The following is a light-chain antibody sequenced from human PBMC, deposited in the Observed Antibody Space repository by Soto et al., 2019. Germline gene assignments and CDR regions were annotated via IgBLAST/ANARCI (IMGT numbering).Light chain of an antibody. J-gene: IGKJ3*01. CDR1: QSVSSSY. CDR2: GAS. CDR3: QHYSSSPPEFT. Sequence: EIVLTQSPGTLSLSPGERATLSCRASQSVSSSYLAWYQQRPGQAPRLLIFGASYRATGIPDRFSGSGSGTDFTLTISRREPEDFAVYYCQHYSSSPPEFTFGPGTKVDSK. V-gene: IGKV3-20*01.